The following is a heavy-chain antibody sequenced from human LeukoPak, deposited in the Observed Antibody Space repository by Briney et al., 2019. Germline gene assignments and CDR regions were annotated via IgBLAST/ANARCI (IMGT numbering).Heavy chain of an antibody. V-gene: IGHV1-2*02. J-gene: IGHJ5*02. D-gene: IGHD3-3*01. CDR2: INPNSGGT. Sequence: ASVKVSCKASGYTFTGYYMHWVRQAPGQGLEWMGWINPNSGGTNYAQKFQGRVTMTRDTSISTAYMELSRLRSDDTAVYYCARAPDFWSGSNWFDPWGQGTLVTVSS. CDR1: GYTFTGYY. CDR3: ARAPDFWSGSNWFDP.